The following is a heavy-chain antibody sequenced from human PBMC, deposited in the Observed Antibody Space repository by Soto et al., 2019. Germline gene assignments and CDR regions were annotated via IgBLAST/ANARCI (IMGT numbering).Heavy chain of an antibody. J-gene: IGHJ5*02. V-gene: IGHV4-31*03. CDR3: ARSLEWFPFFDP. Sequence: SETLSLTCTVSGGSISSGGYYWSWIRQHPGKGLEWIGYIYYSGSTYYNPSLKSRVTISVDTSKNQFSLKLSSVTAADTAVYYCARSLEWFPFFDPWGQGTLVTVSS. D-gene: IGHD3-3*01. CDR1: GGSISSGGYY. CDR2: IYYSGST.